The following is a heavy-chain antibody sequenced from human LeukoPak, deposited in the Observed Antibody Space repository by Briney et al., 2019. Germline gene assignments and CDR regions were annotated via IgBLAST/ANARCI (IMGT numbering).Heavy chain of an antibody. V-gene: IGHV3-23*01. CDR2: ISGSGGST. CDR1: GFTFSSYA. Sequence: GGSLRLSCAASGFTFSSYAMSWVRQAPGKGLEWVSAISGSGGSTYYADSVKGRFTISRDNSKNTLYLQVNSLRAEDTAVYYCAKGYYYDSSGYWRGWGQGTLVTVSS. D-gene: IGHD3-22*01. J-gene: IGHJ4*02. CDR3: AKGYYYDSSGYWRG.